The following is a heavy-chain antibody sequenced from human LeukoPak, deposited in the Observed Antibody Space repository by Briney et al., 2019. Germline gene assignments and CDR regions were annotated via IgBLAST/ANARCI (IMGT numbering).Heavy chain of an antibody. D-gene: IGHD3-22*01. V-gene: IGHV3-48*01. CDR1: GFTFSSYS. J-gene: IGHJ4*02. CDR3: ARDKGVSGYSIDY. Sequence: GGSLRLSCAASGFTFSSYSMNWVRQAPGKGREWVSYISSSSGTIYYADSVKGRFTISRDNAKDSLYLQMNSLRAEDTAVYYCARDKGVSGYSIDYWGQGTLVTVSS. CDR2: ISSSSGTI.